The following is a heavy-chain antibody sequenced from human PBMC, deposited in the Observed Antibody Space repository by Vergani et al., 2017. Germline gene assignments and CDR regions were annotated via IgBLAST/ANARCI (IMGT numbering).Heavy chain of an antibody. J-gene: IGHJ5*02. Sequence: QVQLQESGPGLVKPSETLSLTCTVSGGSVSSGSYYWSWIRQPPGKGLEWIGYIYYSGSTNYNPSLKSRVTISVDTSKNQFSLKLSSVTAADTAVYYCARVGYYDFWSGYLATWGQGTLVTVSS. D-gene: IGHD3-3*01. CDR1: GGSVSSGSYY. V-gene: IGHV4-61*01. CDR3: ARVGYYDFWSGYLAT. CDR2: IYYSGST.